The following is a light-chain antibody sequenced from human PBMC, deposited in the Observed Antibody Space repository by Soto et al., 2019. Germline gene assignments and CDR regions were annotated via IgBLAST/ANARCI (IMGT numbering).Light chain of an antibody. V-gene: IGKV1-39*01. CDR1: QRIGIY. CDR3: QQSSSSPRT. CDR2: AAS. J-gene: IGKJ1*01. Sequence: DIQMTQSPSSLSASVGDRVTITCRASQRIGIYLNWYQQKPGQAPKLLIYAASSLQSGVPSRFSGSGSGTDFTLAISSLQPEDFATYYFQQSSSSPRTFGQGTKVEIK.